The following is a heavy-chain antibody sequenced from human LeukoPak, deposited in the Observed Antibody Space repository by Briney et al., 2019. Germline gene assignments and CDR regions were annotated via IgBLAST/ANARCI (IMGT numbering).Heavy chain of an antibody. J-gene: IGHJ4*02. CDR1: GFTFSSYR. D-gene: IGHD3-22*01. CDR3: AREWNDYYDSSGYYDY. Sequence: PGGSLRLSCAASGFTFSSYRMNWVRQAPGKGLEWVSSISSSSSYIHYADSVKGRFTISRDNAKNSLYLQMNSLRAEDTAVYYCAREWNDYYDSSGYYDYWGQGTLVTVSS. V-gene: IGHV3-21*01. CDR2: ISSSSSYI.